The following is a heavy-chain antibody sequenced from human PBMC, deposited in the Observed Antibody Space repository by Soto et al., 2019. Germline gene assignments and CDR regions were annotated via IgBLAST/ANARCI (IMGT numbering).Heavy chain of an antibody. V-gene: IGHV3-20*01. D-gene: IGHD6-19*01. J-gene: IGHJ5*02. Sequence: EVQLAESGGGVVRPGGSLRLSCAASGFTFDDYGMSWVRQAPGKGLEWVSGINWNGGSTGYADSVKGRFTISRDNAKNSLYLQMNSLRAEDTSLYDCAREPSGIAVAGRDWFDPWGQGTQVTVSS. CDR2: INWNGGST. CDR3: AREPSGIAVAGRDWFDP. CDR1: GFTFDDYG.